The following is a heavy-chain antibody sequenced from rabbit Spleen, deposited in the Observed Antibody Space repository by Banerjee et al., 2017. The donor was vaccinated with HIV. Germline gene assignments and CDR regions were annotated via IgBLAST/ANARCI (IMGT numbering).Heavy chain of an antibody. CDR3: ARDVGTRAYQVNL. CDR1: GFDFSGGFD. J-gene: IGHJ4*01. V-gene: IGHV1S45*01. Sequence: QEQLEESGGDLVKPEGSLTLTYKVSGFDFSGGFDMCWGRQAPGKGLEWIACIYTGSGSTYYASWAKGRFTISKTSSTTVTLQMTSLTAADTATYFCARDVGTRAYQVNLWGQGTLVTVS. D-gene: IGHD6-1*01. CDR2: IYTGSGST.